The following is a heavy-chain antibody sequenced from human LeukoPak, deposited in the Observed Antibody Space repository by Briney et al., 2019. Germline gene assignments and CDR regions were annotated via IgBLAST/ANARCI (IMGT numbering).Heavy chain of an antibody. D-gene: IGHD2-2*01. V-gene: IGHV3-74*01. J-gene: IGHJ4*02. Sequence: GGSLRLSCAASGNYWMHWVRQAPGKGLVWVSHINGDGSWTTYADSVKGRFTISKDNAKNTVYLQMNNLRAEDTAVYYCVSFYETYWGRGALVTVSS. CDR3: VSFYETY. CDR1: GNYW. CDR2: INGDGSWT.